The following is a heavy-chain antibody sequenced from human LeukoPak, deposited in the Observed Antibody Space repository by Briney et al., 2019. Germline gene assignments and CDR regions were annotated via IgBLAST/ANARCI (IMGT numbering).Heavy chain of an antibody. V-gene: IGHV1-18*01. Sequence: ASVKVSCKASGYTFTSYGISWVRQAPGQGLEWMGWISAYNGNTNYAQKLQGRVTMTTDTSTSTAYMELRSLRSDDTAVYYCARDPNDILTGYYNYYYYYMDVWGKGTTVTVSS. CDR3: ARDPNDILTGYYNYYYYYMDV. CDR1: GYTFTSYG. J-gene: IGHJ6*03. D-gene: IGHD3-9*01. CDR2: ISAYNGNT.